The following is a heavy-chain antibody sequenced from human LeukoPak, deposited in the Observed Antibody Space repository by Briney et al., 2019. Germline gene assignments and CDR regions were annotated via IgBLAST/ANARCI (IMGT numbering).Heavy chain of an antibody. Sequence: GGSLRLPCAASGFTSSDYTMNWVRQSPGKGLEWVSGISVSDDSTYYADSVKGRFTISRDKSNNVLHLQMNSLRAEDTAVYYCARDRYCVSTNCPYDCWGQGTPVTVSS. J-gene: IGHJ4*02. V-gene: IGHV3-23*01. CDR1: GFTSSDYT. CDR2: ISVSDDST. D-gene: IGHD2-2*01. CDR3: ARDRYCVSTNCPYDC.